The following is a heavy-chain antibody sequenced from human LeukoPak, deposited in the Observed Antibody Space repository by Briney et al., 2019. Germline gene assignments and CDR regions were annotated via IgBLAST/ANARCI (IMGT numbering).Heavy chain of an antibody. CDR1: GYTLTELS. Sequence: GASVMVSCKVSGYTLTELSMHWVRQAPGKGLEWMGGFDPEDGETIYAQKFQGRVTMTEDTSTDTAYMELSSLRSEDTAVYYCATAAGFSYGNWFDPWGQGTLVTVSS. D-gene: IGHD5-18*01. V-gene: IGHV1-24*01. CDR3: ATAAGFSYGNWFDP. CDR2: FDPEDGET. J-gene: IGHJ5*02.